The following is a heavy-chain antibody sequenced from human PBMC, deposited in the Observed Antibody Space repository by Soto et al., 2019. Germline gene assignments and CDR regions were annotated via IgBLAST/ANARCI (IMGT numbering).Heavy chain of an antibody. CDR2: IDTDGSTT. D-gene: IGHD6-13*01. CDR3: ASDRVYSRHEHHAIDN. CDR1: GITFSNYW. Sequence: GGSLRLACAASGITFSNYWMHWVRQAPGKGLVWVSCIDTDGSTTSYVGSVKGRFSISRDNAKNTLYLQMNSLRVEDTAVYYCASDRVYSRHEHHAIDNWAQGTMVTVSS. J-gene: IGHJ3*02. V-gene: IGHV3-74*01.